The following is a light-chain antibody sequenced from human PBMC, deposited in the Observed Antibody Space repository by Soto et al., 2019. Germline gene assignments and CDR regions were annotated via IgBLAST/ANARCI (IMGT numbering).Light chain of an antibody. CDR3: SSYTSSSTLV. V-gene: IGLV2-14*01. CDR2: DVN. Sequence: QSALTQPASVSGSPGQSITISCTGTSSDVGGYDYVSWYQQHPGKAPQLMIYDVNNRPSGVSNRFSGSKSGNTASLTISGLQAEDEADYYCSSYTSSSTLVFGTGTKDTVL. J-gene: IGLJ1*01. CDR1: SSDVGGYDY.